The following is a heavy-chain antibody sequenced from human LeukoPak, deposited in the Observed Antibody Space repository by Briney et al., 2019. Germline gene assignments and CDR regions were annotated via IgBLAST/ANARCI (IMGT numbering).Heavy chain of an antibody. D-gene: IGHD1-1*01. CDR2: ISAYNGNT. CDR1: GYTFTSYG. Sequence: ASVKVSCKASGYTFTSYGISWVRQAPGQGFEWMGWISAYNGNTNYAQKLQGRVTMTTDTSTSTAYMELRSLRSDDTAVYYCARVRLERRYFYYYGMDVWGQGTTVTVSS. V-gene: IGHV1-18*01. J-gene: IGHJ6*02. CDR3: ARVRLERRYFYYYGMDV.